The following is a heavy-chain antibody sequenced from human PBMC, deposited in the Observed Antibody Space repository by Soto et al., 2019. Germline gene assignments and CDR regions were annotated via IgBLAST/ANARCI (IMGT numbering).Heavy chain of an antibody. CDR3: ARDSRVDWLPAHYYYYMDV. J-gene: IGHJ6*03. D-gene: IGHD3-9*01. V-gene: IGHV3-21*01. CDR1: GFTFSSYS. CDR2: ISSSSSYI. Sequence: GGSLRLSCAASGFTFSSYSMNWVRQAPGKGLEWVSSISSSSSYIYYADSVKGRFTISRDNAKNSLYLQMNSLRAEDTAVYYCARDSRVDWLPAHYYYYMDVWGKGTTVTVSS.